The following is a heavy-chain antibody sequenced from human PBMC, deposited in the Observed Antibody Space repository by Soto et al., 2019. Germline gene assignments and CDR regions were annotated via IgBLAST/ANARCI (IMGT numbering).Heavy chain of an antibody. J-gene: IGHJ6*02. V-gene: IGHV3-30*18. Sequence: GGSLRLSCAASGFTFSSYGMHWVRQAPGKGLEWVAVISYDGSNKYYAESVKGRLSISRDNSKSTLYRQMNSLRAEDAAVYDCAKDRRLVRDYYDYYGMDVWGQGTTVTVSS. D-gene: IGHD6-19*01. CDR3: AKDRRLVRDYYDYYGMDV. CDR2: ISYDGSNK. CDR1: GFTFSSYG.